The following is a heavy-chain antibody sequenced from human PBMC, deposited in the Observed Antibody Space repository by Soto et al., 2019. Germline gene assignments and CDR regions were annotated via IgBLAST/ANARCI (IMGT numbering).Heavy chain of an antibody. Sequence: QVQLVQSGATQEKPGASVKVSCEAFGYSFDSYAYSWVRQAPGQGLEWMGRIGSGDTKYAQKLQGRVTMTTDTSTNTAYMELRSLRSDDTALYYCARENDPCGFDLWGQGTMVTVSS. V-gene: IGHV1-18*01. D-gene: IGHD2-21*01. J-gene: IGHJ3*01. CDR3: ARENDPCGFDL. CDR2: IGSGDT. CDR1: GYSFDSYA.